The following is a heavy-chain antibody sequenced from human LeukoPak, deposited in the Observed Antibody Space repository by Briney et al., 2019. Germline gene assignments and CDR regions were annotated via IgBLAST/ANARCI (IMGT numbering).Heavy chain of an antibody. J-gene: IGHJ4*02. Sequence: GGSLRLSCAASGFTFSSYAMSSVRQAPGKGLEWVSAISGSGGSTYYADSVKGRFTISRDNSKNTLYLQMNSLRAEDTAVYYCAKSPARPSAYPYYFDYWGQGTLVTVSS. CDR3: AKSPARPSAYPYYFDY. D-gene: IGHD3-3*01. V-gene: IGHV3-23*01. CDR2: ISGSGGST. CDR1: GFTFSSYA.